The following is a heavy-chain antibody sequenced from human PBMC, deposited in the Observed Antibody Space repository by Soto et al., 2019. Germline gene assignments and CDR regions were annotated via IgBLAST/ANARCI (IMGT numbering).Heavy chain of an antibody. CDR3: ARHEGCGDSYWYFDL. Sequence: EVQLVQSGAEVKKPGESLKISCKGSGYIFTSYWIGWVRQMPGKGLEWMGIIYPGDSDTTYSPSFQGHVTISADKSISTADLQWSSLKASDTAMYYCARHEGCGDSYWYFDLWGRGTLVTVSS. CDR1: GYIFTSYW. V-gene: IGHV5-51*01. D-gene: IGHD4-17*01. J-gene: IGHJ2*01. CDR2: IYPGDSDT.